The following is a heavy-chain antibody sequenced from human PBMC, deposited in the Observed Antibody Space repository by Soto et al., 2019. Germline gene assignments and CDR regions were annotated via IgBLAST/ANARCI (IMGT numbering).Heavy chain of an antibody. Sequence: SETLSLTCAVYGLSFSGYYWSGIRQPPGKGLEWIGEINHSGSTNYNPSLKSRVTISVDTSKNQFSLKLSSVTAADTAVYYCARVALITIFGVVILTPPRGHYYYYMDVWGKGTTVTVSS. D-gene: IGHD3-3*01. CDR3: ARVALITIFGVVILTPPRGHYYYYMDV. J-gene: IGHJ6*03. CDR2: INHSGST. CDR1: GLSFSGYY. V-gene: IGHV4-34*01.